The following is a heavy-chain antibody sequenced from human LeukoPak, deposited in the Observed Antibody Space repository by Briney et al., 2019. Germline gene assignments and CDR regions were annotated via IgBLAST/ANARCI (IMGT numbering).Heavy chain of an antibody. J-gene: IGHJ4*02. D-gene: IGHD6-13*01. CDR2: INPNSGGT. Sequence: GASVKVSCKASGYTFTGYYMHWVRQAPGQGLEWMGWINPNSGGTNYAQKFQGRVTMTRDTSISAAYMELSRLRSDDTAVYYCARGVSSSWYDYFDYWGQGTLVTVSS. CDR3: ARGVSSSWYDYFDY. CDR1: GYTFTGYY. V-gene: IGHV1-2*02.